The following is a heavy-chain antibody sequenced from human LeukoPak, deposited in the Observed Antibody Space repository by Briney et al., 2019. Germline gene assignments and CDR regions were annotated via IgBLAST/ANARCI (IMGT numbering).Heavy chain of an antibody. V-gene: IGHV3-15*01. CDR2: IQRKTDGGTT. CDR3: TTEPLGYCSSTSCYDYFDY. Sequence: PAGSLRLSCAASGFTFSNAWMSWVRQAQGKGLEWVGRIQRKTDGGTTDYAAPVKGRFTISRDDSTNTLYLQMNSLKTEDTAVYYCTTEPLGYCSSTSCYDYFDYWGQGTLVTVSS. J-gene: IGHJ4*02. D-gene: IGHD2-2*01. CDR1: GFTFSNAW.